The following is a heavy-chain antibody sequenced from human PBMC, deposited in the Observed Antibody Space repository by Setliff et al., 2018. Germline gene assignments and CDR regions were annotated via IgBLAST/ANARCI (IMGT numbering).Heavy chain of an antibody. Sequence: PGESLKISCKGSGYTFTSYWIGWVRQMPGKGLEWMGTIYPGDSDTKYSPSFQGQVTISVDKSISTAYLQWSSLKASDTAIYYCARNPPGAFKPYYCQHWGQGTLVTVSS. CDR3: ARNPPGAFKPYYCQH. J-gene: IGHJ1*01. D-gene: IGHD3-3*02. V-gene: IGHV5-51*01. CDR1: GYTFTSYW. CDR2: IYPGDSDT.